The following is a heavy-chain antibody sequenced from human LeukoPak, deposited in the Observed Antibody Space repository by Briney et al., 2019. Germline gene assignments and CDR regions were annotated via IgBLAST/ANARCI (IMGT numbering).Heavy chain of an antibody. D-gene: IGHD1-26*01. CDR2: ISGNSYWI. CDR1: GFTFSSHW. V-gene: IGHV3-21*01. CDR3: ARGSILGATGYD. J-gene: IGHJ4*02. Sequence: GGSLRLSCAASGFTFSSHWMTWVRQAPGKGLEWVSSISGNSYWIYYAGPVKDRFTISRDNARNSLYLEMERLSADDTAVYYCARGSILGATGYDWGQGTPVAVSS.